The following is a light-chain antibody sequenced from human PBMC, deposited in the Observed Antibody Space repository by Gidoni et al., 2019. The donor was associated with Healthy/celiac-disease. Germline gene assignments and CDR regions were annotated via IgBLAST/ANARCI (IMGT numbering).Light chain of an antibody. CDR2: DAS. V-gene: IGKV3-11*01. J-gene: IGKJ3*01. CDR3: QQRSNWPPT. Sequence: PGERATLSCRASQSVSSYLAWYQQKPGQAPRLLIYDASNRATGIPARFSGSGSGTDFAVYYCQQRSNWPPTFGPGTKVDIK. CDR1: QSVSSY.